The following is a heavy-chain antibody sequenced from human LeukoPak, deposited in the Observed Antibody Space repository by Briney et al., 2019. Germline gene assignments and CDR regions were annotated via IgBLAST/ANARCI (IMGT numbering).Heavy chain of an antibody. CDR2: IDSDGSST. D-gene: IGHD6-13*01. Sequence: PGGSLRLSCAASGFTFSGYWMHWVRQAPGKGLVWVSRIDSDGSSTSYADSVKGRFTISRDNAKNTLYLQMNSLRAEDTAVYYCVTPQYSSSWYYFDYWGQGTLVTVSS. J-gene: IGHJ4*02. CDR1: GFTFSGYW. CDR3: VTPQYSSSWYYFDY. V-gene: IGHV3-74*01.